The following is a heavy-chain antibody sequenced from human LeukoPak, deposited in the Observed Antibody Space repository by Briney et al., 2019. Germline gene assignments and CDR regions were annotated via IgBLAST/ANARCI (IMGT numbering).Heavy chain of an antibody. J-gene: IGHJ6*03. D-gene: IGHD1-26*01. CDR3: ARSLLVGDSYYYYYMDV. CDR2: INPNSGGT. CDR1: GYTFTGYY. V-gene: IGHV1-2*02. Sequence: ASVKVSCKASGYTFTGYYMHWVRQAPGQGLEWMGWINPNSGGTNYAQKFQGRVTMTRDTSISTAYMELSRLGSDDTAVYYCARSLLVGDSYYYYYMDVWGKGTTVTVSS.